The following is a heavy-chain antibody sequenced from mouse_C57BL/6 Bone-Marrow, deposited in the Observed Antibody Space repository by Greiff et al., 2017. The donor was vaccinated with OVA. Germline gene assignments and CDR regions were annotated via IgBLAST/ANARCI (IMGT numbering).Heavy chain of an antibody. V-gene: IGHV1-55*01. D-gene: IGHD2-5*01. J-gene: IGHJ1*03. CDR1: GYTFTSYW. CDR3: ARTYSNYLNWYFDV. CDR2: IYPGSGST. Sequence: LQQPGAELVKPGASVKMSCKASGYTFTSYWITWVKQRPGQGLEWIGDIYPGSGSTNYNEKFKSKATLTVDTSSSTAYMQLSSLTSEDSAVYYCARTYSNYLNWYFDVWGTGTTVTVSS.